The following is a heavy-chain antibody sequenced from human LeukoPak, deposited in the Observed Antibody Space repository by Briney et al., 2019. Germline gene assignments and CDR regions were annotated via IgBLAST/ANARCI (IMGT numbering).Heavy chain of an antibody. Sequence: ASVKVSCKASGYXFTSYGISWVRQAPGQGLEWMGWISAYNGNTNYAQKLQGRVTMTTDTSTSTAYMELGSLRSDDTAVYYCARDTPDEPPKTYYDFWSGYSAPFDYWGQGTLVTVSS. J-gene: IGHJ4*02. V-gene: IGHV1-18*01. CDR3: ARDTPDEPPKTYYDFWSGYSAPFDY. D-gene: IGHD3-3*01. CDR1: GYXFTSYG. CDR2: ISAYNGNT.